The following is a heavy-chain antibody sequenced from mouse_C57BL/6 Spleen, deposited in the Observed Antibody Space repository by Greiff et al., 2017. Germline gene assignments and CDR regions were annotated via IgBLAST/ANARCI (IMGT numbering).Heavy chain of an antibody. CDR2: IYPGDGDT. Sequence: VQLKESGPELVKPGASVKISCKASGYAFSSSWMNWVKQRPGKGLEWIGRIYPGDGDTNYNGKFKGKATLTADKSSSTAYMQLSSPTSEDSAVYFCARSGSNYRGYYFDYWGQGTTLTVSS. V-gene: IGHV1-82*01. CDR1: GYAFSSSW. D-gene: IGHD2-5*01. CDR3: ARSGSNYRGYYFDY. J-gene: IGHJ2*01.